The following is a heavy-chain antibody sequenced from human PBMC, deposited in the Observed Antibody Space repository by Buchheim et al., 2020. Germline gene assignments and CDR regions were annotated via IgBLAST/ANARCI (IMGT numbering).Heavy chain of an antibody. J-gene: IGHJ4*02. CDR3: VAGSGWLFDY. CDR2: INHDGSDI. Sequence: EVQLVESGGGLVQPGVSLRLSCAASGFSISSYWMNWVRQAPGVGLEWVANINHDGSDISYVDSVKGRFNISRDNAKNSLYLQMSGLRGEDTAVYYCVAGSGWLFDYWGRGA. V-gene: IGHV3-7*01. D-gene: IGHD6-19*01. CDR1: GFSISSYW.